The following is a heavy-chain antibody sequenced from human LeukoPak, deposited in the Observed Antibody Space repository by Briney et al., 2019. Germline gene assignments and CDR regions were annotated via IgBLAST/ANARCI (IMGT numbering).Heavy chain of an antibody. CDR1: GFTFSTYG. J-gene: IGHJ6*03. CDR3: ARPYYYYYMDV. CDR2: ITASGENT. Sequence: GGSLRLSCAASGFTFSTYGMNWVRQAPGKGLQWVSGITASGENTYYADSVKGRFTISRDNAKNTLYLQMNSLRAEDTAVYYCARPYYYYYMDVWGKGTTVTVSS. V-gene: IGHV3-23*01.